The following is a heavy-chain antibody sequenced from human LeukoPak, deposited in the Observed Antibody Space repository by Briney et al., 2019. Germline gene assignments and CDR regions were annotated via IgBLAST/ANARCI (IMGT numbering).Heavy chain of an antibody. CDR2: IIPILGIA. D-gene: IGHD5-24*01. J-gene: IGHJ4*02. Sequence: SVKVSCKASGYTFTSNYLHWLRQAPGQGLEWMGRIIPILGIANYAQKFQGRVTITADKSTSTAYMELSSLRSEDTAVYYCAREGEIWGQGTLVTVSS. CDR1: GYTFTSNY. V-gene: IGHV1-69*04. CDR3: AREGEI.